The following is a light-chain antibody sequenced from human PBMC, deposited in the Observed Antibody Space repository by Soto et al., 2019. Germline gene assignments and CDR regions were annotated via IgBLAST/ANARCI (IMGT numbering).Light chain of an antibody. V-gene: IGKV1-5*01. CDR2: DAS. Sequence: DIQMTQSPSTLSASVGDRVTITCRASQSISSWLAWYQQKPGKAPKLLINDASSLESGVPSRFSGSGSGTEFTLTISSLQPDDFATYYCQQYNSYSWTFGQGTKVDIK. J-gene: IGKJ1*01. CDR3: QQYNSYSWT. CDR1: QSISSW.